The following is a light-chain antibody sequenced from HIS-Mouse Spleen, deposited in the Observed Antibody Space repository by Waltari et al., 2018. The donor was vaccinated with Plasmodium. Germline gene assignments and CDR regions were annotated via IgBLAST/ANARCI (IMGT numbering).Light chain of an antibody. CDR2: KAS. CDR3: QQYYSYSWT. Sequence: DLQMTQSPSTLSASVGDRVTITCRASQSINSKLAWYQQKPGKAPKLLIYKASSLESGVPSRFSGSGSGTEFTLTISSLQPDDFATYYCQQYYSYSWTFGQGTKVEIK. CDR1: QSINSK. V-gene: IGKV1-5*03. J-gene: IGKJ1*01.